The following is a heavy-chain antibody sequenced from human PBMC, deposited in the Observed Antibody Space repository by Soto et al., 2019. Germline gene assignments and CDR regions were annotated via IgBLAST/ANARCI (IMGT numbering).Heavy chain of an antibody. J-gene: IGHJ3*02. Sequence: ASVKVSCKASGGTFSSYAISWVRQAPGQGLEWMGGIIPIFGTANYAQKFQGRVTITADESTSTAYMELSSLRSEDTAVYYCARESVIGYCSGGICAPSGAFDIWGQGTTVTVSS. V-gene: IGHV1-69*13. CDR2: IIPIFGTA. D-gene: IGHD2-15*01. CDR1: GGTFSSYA. CDR3: ARESVIGYCSGGICAPSGAFDI.